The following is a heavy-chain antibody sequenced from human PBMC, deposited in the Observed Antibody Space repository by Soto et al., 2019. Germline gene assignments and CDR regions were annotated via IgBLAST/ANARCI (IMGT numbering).Heavy chain of an antibody. J-gene: IGHJ5*02. Sequence: PSETLSLTCTVSGGSISSYYWSWIRQPPGKGLEWIGYIYYSGSTNYNPSLKSRVTISVDTSKNQFSLKLSSVTAADTAVYYCARSGYSSGWANLYNWFDPWGQGPLVTVSS. CDR1: GGSISSYY. D-gene: IGHD6-19*01. V-gene: IGHV4-59*08. CDR3: ARSGYSSGWANLYNWFDP. CDR2: IYYSGST.